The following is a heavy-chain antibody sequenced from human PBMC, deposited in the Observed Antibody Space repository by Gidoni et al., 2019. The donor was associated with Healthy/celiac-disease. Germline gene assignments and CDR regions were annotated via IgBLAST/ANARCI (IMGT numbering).Heavy chain of an antibody. V-gene: IGHV3-73*01. CDR1: GFTFSGSA. CDR3: TSRIQLGGGDGMDV. J-gene: IGHJ6*02. D-gene: IGHD5-18*01. Sequence: EVQLVESGGGLVQPGGSLKLSCAASGFTFSGSAMHWVRQASGKGLEWVGRIRSKANSYATAYAASVKGRFTISRDDSKNTAYLQMNSLKTEDTAVYYCTSRIQLGGGDGMDVWGQGTTVTVSS. CDR2: IRSKANSYAT.